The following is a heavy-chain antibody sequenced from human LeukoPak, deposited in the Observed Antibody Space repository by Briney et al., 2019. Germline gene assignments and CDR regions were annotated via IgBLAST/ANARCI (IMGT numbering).Heavy chain of an antibody. V-gene: IGHV3-30*03. CDR3: ARDQKGRTYYDILTGYYHLYYYGMDV. CDR1: GFTFSNSG. D-gene: IGHD3-9*01. CDR2: ISHDGSER. Sequence: PGGSLRLSCVTSGFTFSNSGMHWVRQAPGTGLEWLAFISHDGSERYFADSVKGRFTISRDNSKSTLYLQMNILREEDTAMFYCARDQKGRTYYDILTGYYHLYYYGMDVWGQGTTVTVSS. J-gene: IGHJ6*02.